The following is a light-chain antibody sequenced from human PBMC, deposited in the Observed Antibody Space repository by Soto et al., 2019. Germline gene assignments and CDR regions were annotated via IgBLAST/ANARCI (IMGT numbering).Light chain of an antibody. V-gene: IGKV3-20*01. CDR3: QQYGGSFT. CDR1: QSVSSGY. Sequence: DIVLTQSPGTLSLSPGQRATLSCRASQSVSSGYLAWYQQKPGQAPRLLIYAASSRATGIPDRFSGSGSWTDFTLTIRRLEPEDFAVYYCQQYGGSFTFGPGTKVDIK. J-gene: IGKJ3*01. CDR2: AAS.